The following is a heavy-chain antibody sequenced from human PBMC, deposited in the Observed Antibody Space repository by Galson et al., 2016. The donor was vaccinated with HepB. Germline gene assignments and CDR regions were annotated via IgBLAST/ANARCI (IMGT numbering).Heavy chain of an antibody. Sequence: CAISGDSVSGNSATRNWIRQSPSRGLEWLGRTYYRAKWYNDYAVSVKSRITINPDTSKNRFSLQLNSVTPEDTAVYYCARSYGGRGLVPSTASVKRVTYYFDFWGQGTRVTVSS. CDR2: TYYRAKWYN. J-gene: IGHJ4*02. D-gene: IGHD4-23*01. CDR1: GDSVSGNSAT. V-gene: IGHV6-1*01. CDR3: ARSYGGRGLVPSTASVKRVTYYFDF.